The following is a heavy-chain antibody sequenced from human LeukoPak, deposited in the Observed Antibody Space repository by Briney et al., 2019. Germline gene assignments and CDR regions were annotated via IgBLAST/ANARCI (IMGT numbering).Heavy chain of an antibody. CDR3: ASIVATITGAFDI. J-gene: IGHJ3*02. CDR2: MYYSGGT. Sequence: PSETLSLTCTVSGGSISSSSYYWGWTRQPPGKGLEWIGSMYYSGGTYHNPSLKSRVTISVDTSKNQFSLKLNSVTAADTAVYYCASIVATITGAFDIWGQGTMVTVSS. D-gene: IGHD5-12*01. V-gene: IGHV4-39*01. CDR1: GGSISSSSYY.